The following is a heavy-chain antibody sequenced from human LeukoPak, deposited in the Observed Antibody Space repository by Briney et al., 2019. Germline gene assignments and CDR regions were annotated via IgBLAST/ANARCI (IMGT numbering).Heavy chain of an antibody. V-gene: IGHV4-59*01. D-gene: IGHD3-22*01. CDR2: FYDSGNT. Sequence: PSETLSLTCTISGGTINNYYWSWIRQPPGKGLEGMGYFYDSGNTKFNPSLKSRVTISVDTSKNQFSLKLSSMTAADTAVYYCARDRGHYDRSGYYYPDAFDIWGQGTMVTVSS. CDR1: GGTINNYY. CDR3: ARDRGHYDRSGYYYPDAFDI. J-gene: IGHJ3*02.